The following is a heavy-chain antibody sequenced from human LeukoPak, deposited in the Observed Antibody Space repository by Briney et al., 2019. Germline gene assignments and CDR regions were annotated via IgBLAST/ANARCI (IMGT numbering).Heavy chain of an antibody. CDR3: AREGCSSTSCYDHWFDP. Sequence: SETLSLTCAVPGYSISSGYYWGWIRQPPGKGLEWIGSIYHSGSTYYNPSLKSRVTISVDTSKNQFSLKLSSVTAADTAVYYCAREGCSSTSCYDHWFDPWGQGTLVTVSS. V-gene: IGHV4-38-2*02. CDR2: IYHSGST. J-gene: IGHJ5*02. D-gene: IGHD2-2*01. CDR1: GYSISSGYY.